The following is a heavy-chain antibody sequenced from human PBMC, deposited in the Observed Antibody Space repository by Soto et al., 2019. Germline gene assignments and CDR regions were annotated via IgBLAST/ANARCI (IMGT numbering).Heavy chain of an antibody. J-gene: IGHJ4*02. V-gene: IGHV4-39*01. CDR3: ARHGSN. Sequence: SETLSLTCTVSGVSISNSSYYWGWIRRPPGKGLEWIGTIYYSGITYYNPSLKSRVTISVDTSKNQFSLKLTSVTAADTAVYYCARHGSNWGQGALVTVSS. CDR1: GVSISNSSYY. CDR2: IYYSGIT.